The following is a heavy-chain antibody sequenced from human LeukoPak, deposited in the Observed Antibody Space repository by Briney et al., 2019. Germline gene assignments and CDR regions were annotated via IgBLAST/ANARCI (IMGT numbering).Heavy chain of an antibody. Sequence: GGSLRLSCAASGFTFSSYGMSWVRQAPGKGLEWVSGIGGSGSSTYYTDSVKGRFTISRDNAKNTLYLQMNSLRVVDTAAYYCAKKGAVAVSLDYFDYWGQGTLVTVSS. V-gene: IGHV3-23*01. CDR2: IGGSGSST. CDR3: AKKGAVAVSLDYFDY. D-gene: IGHD6-19*01. J-gene: IGHJ4*02. CDR1: GFTFSSYG.